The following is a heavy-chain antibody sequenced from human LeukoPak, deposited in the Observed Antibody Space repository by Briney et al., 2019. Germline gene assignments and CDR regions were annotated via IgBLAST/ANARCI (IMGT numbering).Heavy chain of an antibody. Sequence: ASETLSLTCTVSGGSISSCYWSWIRQPPGKGLEWIGNIYYSGSTNYNPSLKSRVTILVDTAKSRFSLKLSSVTAAYTAVYYCARDTGTRGFDYWGQGTLVTVSS. CDR1: GGSISSCY. J-gene: IGHJ4*02. D-gene: IGHD2-8*01. V-gene: IGHV4-59*01. CDR2: IYYSGST. CDR3: ARDTGTRGFDY.